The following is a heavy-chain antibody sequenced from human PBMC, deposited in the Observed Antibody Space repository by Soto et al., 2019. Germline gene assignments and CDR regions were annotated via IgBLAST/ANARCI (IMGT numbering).Heavy chain of an antibody. J-gene: IGHJ4*02. CDR1: GFTFSNYG. Sequence: QVQLVESGGGVVQPGGSLRLSCAASGFTFSNYGMHWVRQAPGKGLEWVAVISYDGSNKYYADSVKGRFTISRDNSKNTLYLQMNSLTTEDTAVYYCARDWVWFGAHRIAFWGQGTLVTVSS. V-gene: IGHV3-30*03. CDR2: ISYDGSNK. D-gene: IGHD3-10*01. CDR3: ARDWVWFGAHRIAF.